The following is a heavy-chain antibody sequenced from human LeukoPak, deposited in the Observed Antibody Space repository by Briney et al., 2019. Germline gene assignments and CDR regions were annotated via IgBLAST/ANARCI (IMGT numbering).Heavy chain of an antibody. Sequence: SETLSLTCTVSGGSISSSSYYWGWIRQPPGKGLEWIGSIYYSGSTYYNPSLKSRVTISVDTSKNQFSLKLSSVTAADTAVYYCARLWVGYCSSTSCPGAFDIWGQGTMVTVSS. CDR2: IYYSGST. CDR3: ARLWVGYCSSTSCPGAFDI. CDR1: GGSISSSSYY. J-gene: IGHJ3*02. D-gene: IGHD2-2*01. V-gene: IGHV4-39*07.